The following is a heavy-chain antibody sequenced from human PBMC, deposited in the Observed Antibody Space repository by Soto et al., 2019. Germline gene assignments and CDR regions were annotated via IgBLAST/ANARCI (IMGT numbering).Heavy chain of an antibody. CDR1: GGTFSSYS. Sequence: SVKVSCKASGGTFSSYSISWVRQAPGQGLEWMGGIIPIFGTANYAQKFQGRVTITADKSTSTAYMELSSLRSEDTAVYYCARASYSYGPFDYWGQGTLVTVAS. V-gene: IGHV1-69*06. J-gene: IGHJ4*02. D-gene: IGHD5-18*01. CDR2: IIPIFGTA. CDR3: ARASYSYGPFDY.